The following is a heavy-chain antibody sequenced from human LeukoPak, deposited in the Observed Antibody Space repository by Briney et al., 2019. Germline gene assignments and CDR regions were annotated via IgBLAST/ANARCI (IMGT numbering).Heavy chain of an antibody. V-gene: IGHV4-59*01. D-gene: IGHD4-17*01. Sequence: PSETLSLTCTVSGGSISGSYWSWIRQPPGKGLEWIAYMYNSGSTNYNPSLKSRVTISIDTSKNQFSPKLSSLTAADTAIYYCARGIESYGDYGYWGQGILVTVSS. CDR3: ARGIESYGDYGY. CDR2: MYNSGST. CDR1: GGSISGSY. J-gene: IGHJ4*02.